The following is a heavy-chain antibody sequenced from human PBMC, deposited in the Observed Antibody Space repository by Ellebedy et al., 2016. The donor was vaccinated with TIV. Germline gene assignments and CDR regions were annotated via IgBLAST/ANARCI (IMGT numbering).Heavy chain of an antibody. J-gene: IGHJ4*02. CDR1: GYTLTELS. V-gene: IGHV1-24*01. Sequence: ASVKVSCKVSGYTLTELSMHWVRQAPGKGLEWMGGFDPEDGETIYAQKFQGRVTMTTESSTSTAYMELRSLRSDDAAVYYCGRMVYYDSSGYLSDYWGQGTLVTVSS. D-gene: IGHD3-22*01. CDR3: GRMVYYDSSGYLSDY. CDR2: FDPEDGET.